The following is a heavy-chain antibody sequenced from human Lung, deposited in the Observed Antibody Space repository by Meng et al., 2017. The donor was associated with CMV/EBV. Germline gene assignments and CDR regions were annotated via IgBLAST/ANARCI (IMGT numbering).Heavy chain of an antibody. V-gene: IGHV2-70D*14. D-gene: IGHD5-12*01. J-gene: IGHJ3*02. CDR1: GFSLSTSGMR. CDR3: ARFQIGYVGAFDI. CDR2: IDWDDDK. Sequence: CPTLVKPTQTLTLTCTFSGFSLSTSGMRVSWIRQPPGQALEWLARIDWDDDKFYNTSLKTRLTVSKDTSANQVVFTMTNMDPVDTATYYCARFQIGYVGAFDIWGPGTMVTVSS.